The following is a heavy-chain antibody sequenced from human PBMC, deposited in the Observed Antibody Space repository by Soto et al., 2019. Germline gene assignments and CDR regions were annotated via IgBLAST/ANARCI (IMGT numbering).Heavy chain of an antibody. CDR3: VQXXXXXXXLQIYSSHSYYGLDV. D-gene: IGHD6-6*01. J-gene: IGHJ6*02. CDR1: GLSLRTTGVG. CDR2: LYWDDDK. V-gene: IGHV2-5*02. Sequence: QITLKESGPTLVKPTQTLTLTCTFSGLSLRTTGVGVGWVRQPPGKALEWLALLYWDDDKRYSPSLKSRLTIHKXXXXXXVXXXXXXXXXXXXXXXXXVQXXXXXXXLQIYSSHSYYGLDVWGQGTTVTVSS.